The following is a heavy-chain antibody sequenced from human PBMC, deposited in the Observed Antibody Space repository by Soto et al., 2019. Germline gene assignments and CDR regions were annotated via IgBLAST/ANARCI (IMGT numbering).Heavy chain of an antibody. J-gene: IGHJ4*02. CDR1: GGSISSGGYY. D-gene: IGHD6-13*01. CDR3: ARVKGAAAGNDY. CDR2: IYYSGST. Sequence: QVQLQESGPGLVKPSQTLSLTCTVSGGSISSGGYYWRWIRQHPGQGLEWIGYIYYSGSTYYNPSIKSRVTISVGTSKNQSSLKLSSVTAADTAVYYCARVKGAAAGNDYWGQGTLVTVSS. V-gene: IGHV4-31*03.